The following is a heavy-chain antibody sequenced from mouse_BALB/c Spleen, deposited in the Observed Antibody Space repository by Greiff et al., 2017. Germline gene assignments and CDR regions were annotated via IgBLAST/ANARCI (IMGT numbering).Heavy chain of an antibody. Sequence: DVHLVESGPGLVKPSQSLSLTCSVTGYSITSGYYWNWIRQFPGNKLEWMGYISYDGSNNYNPSLKNRISITRDTSKNQFFLKLNSVTTEDTATYYCARDYGRLRKSWYFDVWGAGTTVTVSS. V-gene: IGHV3-6*02. CDR1: GYSITSGYY. D-gene: IGHD1-1*02. J-gene: IGHJ1*01. CDR2: ISYDGSN. CDR3: ARDYGRLRKSWYFDV.